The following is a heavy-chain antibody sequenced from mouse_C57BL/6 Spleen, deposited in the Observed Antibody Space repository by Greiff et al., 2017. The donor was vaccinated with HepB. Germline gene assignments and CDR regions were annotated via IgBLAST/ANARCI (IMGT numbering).Heavy chain of an antibody. CDR2: IGSGSSTI. Sequence: VKLVESGGGLVKPGGSLKLSCAASGFTFSDYGMHWVRQAPEKGLEWVAYIGSGSSTIYYADTVKGRFPISRNNAKNTLFLQMTSLRSEDTAMYYCARPPLYGSSYAWFAYWGQGTLVTVSA. CDR3: ARPPLYGSSYAWFAY. V-gene: IGHV5-17*01. CDR1: GFTFSDYG. J-gene: IGHJ3*01. D-gene: IGHD1-1*01.